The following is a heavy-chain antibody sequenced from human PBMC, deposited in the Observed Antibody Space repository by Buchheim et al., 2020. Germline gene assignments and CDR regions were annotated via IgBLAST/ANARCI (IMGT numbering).Heavy chain of an antibody. CDR1: GYTFTGYY. J-gene: IGHJ6*02. Sequence: QVQLVQSGAEVKKPGASVKVSCKASGYTFTGYYMHWVRQAPGQGLEWMGRINPNSGGTQYAQKFQGRVTMTRDTSLSTANMELSRLRSDDTAVYYCAKELRRGTARPLTSGMDVWGQGTT. D-gene: IGHD6-6*01. CDR3: AKELRRGTARPLTSGMDV. CDR2: INPNSGGT. V-gene: IGHV1-2*06.